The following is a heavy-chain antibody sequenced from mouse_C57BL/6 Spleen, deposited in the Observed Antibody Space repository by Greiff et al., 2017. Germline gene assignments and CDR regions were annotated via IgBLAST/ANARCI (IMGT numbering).Heavy chain of an antibody. CDR1: GFTFSDYG. CDR3: ARDCDYDWYFDV. Sequence: EVKLMESGGGLVKPGGSLKLSCAASGFTFSDYGMHWVRQAPETGLEWVAYISSGSSTIYYADTVKGRFTISRGNAKNTLFLQMTSLRSEDTAMYYCARDCDYDWYFDVWGTGTTVTVSS. V-gene: IGHV5-17*01. CDR2: ISSGSSTI. D-gene: IGHD2-4*01. J-gene: IGHJ1*03.